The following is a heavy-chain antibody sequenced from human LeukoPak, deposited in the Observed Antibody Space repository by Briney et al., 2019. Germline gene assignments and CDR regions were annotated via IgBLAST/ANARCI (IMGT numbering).Heavy chain of an antibody. D-gene: IGHD2-2*01. J-gene: IGHJ4*02. CDR3: ARRYVVPAAIPHPFDY. CDR2: IYYSGST. Sequence: SETLSLTCTVSGGSISSSSYYWGWIRQPPGKGLEWIGSIYYSGSTYYNPSLKSRVTISVDTSKNQFSLKLSSVTAADTAVYYCARRYVVPAAIPHPFDYWGQGTLVTVSS. CDR1: GGSISSSSYY. V-gene: IGHV4-39*01.